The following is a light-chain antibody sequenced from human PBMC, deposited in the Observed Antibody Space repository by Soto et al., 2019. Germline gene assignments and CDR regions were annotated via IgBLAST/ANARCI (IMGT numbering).Light chain of an antibody. Sequence: DIQMTQSPSYLSASVGDRVTITCRASQDIGIYLAWYQQKPGKAPNLLIYAASSLQRGVPSRFSGSGSGTDFTLTIRSLQPEDFATYYCQHYKMYSPWTFGQGTKVDIK. CDR1: QDIGIY. CDR2: AAS. J-gene: IGKJ1*01. CDR3: QHYKMYSPWT. V-gene: IGKV1-16*01.